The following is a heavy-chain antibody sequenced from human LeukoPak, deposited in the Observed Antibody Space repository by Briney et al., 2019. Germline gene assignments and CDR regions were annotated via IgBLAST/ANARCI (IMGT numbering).Heavy chain of an antibody. D-gene: IGHD3-3*01. CDR1: GFTFRTYA. V-gene: IGHV3-23*01. Sequence: GGSLRLSCAASGFTFRTYAMTWVRQAPGKGLEWVSTINISGGTTYYADSVKGRFTISRDNSKNTLYLQMNSLSAEDAAVYYCAWTYDFWSASQYYFDSWGQGTLVTVSS. CDR2: INISGGTT. CDR3: AWTYDFWSASQYYFDS. J-gene: IGHJ4*02.